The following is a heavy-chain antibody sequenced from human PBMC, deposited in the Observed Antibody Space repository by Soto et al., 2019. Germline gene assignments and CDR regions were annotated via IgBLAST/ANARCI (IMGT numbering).Heavy chain of an antibody. Sequence: EVQLVESAGGLVQPGESLRLSCAASGFTFSSYWMHWVRQAPGKGLVWVSRINSDGSSTNYEGSVKCRFTISRDNDKKPTNLQMNSLRAEDTAVYYCVRTSLVVAAATREDYWGQGTLVTVSS. J-gene: IGHJ4*02. CDR3: VRTSLVVAAATREDY. CDR2: INSDGSST. V-gene: IGHV3-74*01. D-gene: IGHD2-15*01. CDR1: GFTFSSYW.